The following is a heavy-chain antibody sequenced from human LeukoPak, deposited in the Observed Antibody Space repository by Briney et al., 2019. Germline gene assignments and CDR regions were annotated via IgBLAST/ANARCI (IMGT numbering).Heavy chain of an antibody. Sequence: ASVKVSCKASGYTFTGYNMHWVRQAPGQGLEWMGWINPNNGGTNYAQKFQGRVTMTRDTSINTAYMELGRLTSDDTALYYCTKEGVDSYWGQGTLVTVSS. D-gene: IGHD3-22*01. J-gene: IGHJ4*02. CDR2: INPNNGGT. V-gene: IGHV1-2*02. CDR1: GYTFTGYN. CDR3: TKEGVDSY.